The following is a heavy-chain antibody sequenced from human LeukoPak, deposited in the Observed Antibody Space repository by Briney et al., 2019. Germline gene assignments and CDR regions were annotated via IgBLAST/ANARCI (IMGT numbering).Heavy chain of an antibody. CDR1: GFTFSSYS. CDR3: ARETVRDGYLDY. D-gene: IGHD5-24*01. CDR2: ISSSSSYI. V-gene: IGHV3-21*01. J-gene: IGHJ4*02. Sequence: GRSLRLSCAASGFTFSSYSMNWVRQAPGKGLEWVSSISSSSSYIYYADSVKGRFTISRDNAKNSLYLQMNSLRAEDTAVYYCARETVRDGYLDYWGQGTLVTVSS.